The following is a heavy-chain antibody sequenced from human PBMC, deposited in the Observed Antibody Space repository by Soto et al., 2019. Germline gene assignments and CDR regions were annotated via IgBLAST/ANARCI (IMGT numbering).Heavy chain of an antibody. CDR2: IIPEFDAT. Sequence: QVQLVQSGAEVKKPGSSVKVSCKASGGTFSSYPIIWVRQAPGQGLEWMGGIIPEFDATNYAQKFKGRVTINADEXTTTXHXXXXXXXXXXXXVYCCARKEFDWLSGVETGXDYWGQGTLVTV. V-gene: IGHV1-69*01. D-gene: IGHD3-9*01. CDR3: ARKEFDWLSGVETGXDY. J-gene: IGHJ4*02. CDR1: GGTFSSYP.